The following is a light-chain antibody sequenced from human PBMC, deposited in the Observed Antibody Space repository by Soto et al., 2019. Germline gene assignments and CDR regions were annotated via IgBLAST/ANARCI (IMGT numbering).Light chain of an antibody. J-gene: IGLJ2*01. CDR1: SGHSSYA. CDR3: QAWDSGTVV. V-gene: IGLV4-69*01. CDR2: LNSDGSH. Sequence: QLVLTQSPSASASLGASVKLTCTLSSGHSSYAIAWHQQQPEKGPRYLMKLNSDGSHSKGDGIPDRFSGSSSGAERYLTISSLQSEDESEYYCQAWDSGTVVFGGGTKVTV.